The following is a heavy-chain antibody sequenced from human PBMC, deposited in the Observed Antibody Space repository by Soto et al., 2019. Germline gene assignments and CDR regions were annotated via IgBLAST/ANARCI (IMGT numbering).Heavy chain of an antibody. CDR1: GFPVSSNY. Sequence: EVQLVESGGGLIQPGGSLRLSCAASGFPVSSNYMSWVRQAPCKGLEWVSVIDSAGRTYYADAVKGRFTISRDISKNKLYLQMNRLRADDTAVYYCARDRVEAYCCGDCYPFGMDVWGQGTTVTVSS. V-gene: IGHV3-53*01. D-gene: IGHD2-21*01. CDR3: ARDRVEAYCCGDCYPFGMDV. CDR2: IDSAGRT. J-gene: IGHJ6*02.